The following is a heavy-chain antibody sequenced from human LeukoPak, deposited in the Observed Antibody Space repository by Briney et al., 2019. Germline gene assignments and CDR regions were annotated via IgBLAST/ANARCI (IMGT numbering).Heavy chain of an antibody. CDR3: ARGYYDILTGYYFVAFDI. Sequence: GASVKVSCTASGYTFTGYYMHWVRQAPGQGLEWMGWINPNSGGTNYAQKFQGRVTMTRDTSISTAYMELSRLRSDDTAVYYCARGYYDILTGYYFVAFDIWGQGTMVTVSS. CDR1: GYTFTGYY. V-gene: IGHV1-2*02. D-gene: IGHD3-9*01. J-gene: IGHJ3*02. CDR2: INPNSGGT.